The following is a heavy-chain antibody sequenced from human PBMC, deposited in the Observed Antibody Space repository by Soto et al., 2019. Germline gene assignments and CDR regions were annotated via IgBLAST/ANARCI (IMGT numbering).Heavy chain of an antibody. CDR2: ISGDGADT. CDR3: VKDFRCAD. D-gene: IGHD2-8*01. J-gene: IGHJ1*01. CDR1: GFTFSDYY. V-gene: IGHV3-23*04. Sequence: VQLVESGGGLVKPGGSLRLSCAASGFTFSDYYMSWIRQAPGKGLEWVSAISGDGADTYYADSVRGRFTISRDNSKNTLSLQMNSLRDEDTALYYCVKDFRCADWGQGTRVTVSS.